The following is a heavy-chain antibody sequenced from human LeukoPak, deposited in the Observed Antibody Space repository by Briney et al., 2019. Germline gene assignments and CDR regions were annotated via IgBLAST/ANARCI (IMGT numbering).Heavy chain of an antibody. Sequence: ASVTVSCKASGGTFSSYAISWVRQAPGQGLEWMGGIIPIFGTANYAQKFQGRVTITADESTSTAYMELSSLRSEDTAVYYCARGGGSGSPYYYGMDVWGQGTTVTVSS. CDR2: IIPIFGTA. D-gene: IGHD3-10*01. J-gene: IGHJ6*02. CDR1: GGTFSSYA. CDR3: ARGGGSGSPYYYGMDV. V-gene: IGHV1-69*13.